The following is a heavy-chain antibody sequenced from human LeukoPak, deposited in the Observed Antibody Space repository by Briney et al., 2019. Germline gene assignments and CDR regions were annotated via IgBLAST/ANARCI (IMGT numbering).Heavy chain of an antibody. Sequence: GGSLRLSCAASGFTFSSYGMHWVRQAPGKGLEWVAVISYDGSNKYYADSVKGRFTISGDNSKNTLYLQMNSLRAEDTAVYYCAKAESGWETDGFDIWGQGTMVTVSS. CDR2: ISYDGSNK. CDR3: AKAESGWETDGFDI. CDR1: GFTFSSYG. D-gene: IGHD6-19*01. J-gene: IGHJ3*02. V-gene: IGHV3-30*18.